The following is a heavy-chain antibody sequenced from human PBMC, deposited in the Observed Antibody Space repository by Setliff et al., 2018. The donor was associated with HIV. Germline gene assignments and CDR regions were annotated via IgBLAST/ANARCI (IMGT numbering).Heavy chain of an antibody. Sequence: KASETLSLTCAVYGGSFSGYYWSWIRQPPGKGLEWIGEINHSGGTNYNPSLKSRVTISVDTSKNQFSLKLSSVTAADTAVYYCARSPYGDWLYYFDYWGQGTLVTVSS. J-gene: IGHJ4*02. D-gene: IGHD4-17*01. CDR3: ARSPYGDWLYYFDY. CDR1: GGSFSGYY. V-gene: IGHV4-34*01. CDR2: INHSGGT.